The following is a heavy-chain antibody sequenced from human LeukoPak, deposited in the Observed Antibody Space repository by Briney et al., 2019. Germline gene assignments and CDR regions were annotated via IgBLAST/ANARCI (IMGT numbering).Heavy chain of an antibody. D-gene: IGHD5-24*01. J-gene: IGHJ2*01. Sequence: SETLSLTCTVSGGSISSYYWSWIRQPPGKGLEWIGYIYYSGSTNYNPSLKSRVTISVDTSKNQFSLKLSSVTAADTAVYYCARGYEEMATIGWYFDLWGRGTLVTVSS. V-gene: IGHV4-59*01. CDR2: IYYSGST. CDR1: GGSISSYY. CDR3: ARGYEEMATIGWYFDL.